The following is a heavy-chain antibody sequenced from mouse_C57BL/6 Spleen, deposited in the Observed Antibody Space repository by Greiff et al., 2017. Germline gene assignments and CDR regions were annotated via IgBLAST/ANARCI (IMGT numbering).Heavy chain of an antibody. Sequence: QVQLQQPGTELVKPGASVKLSCKASGYTFTSYWMHWVKQRPGQGLEWIGNINPSNGGTNYNEKFKSKATLTVDKSSSTAYMQLSSLTSEDSAVSYCARSDLLWHPFAYWAKGLWSLSLQ. J-gene: IGHJ3*01. CDR3: ARSDLLWHPFAY. CDR2: INPSNGGT. V-gene: IGHV1-53*01. CDR1: GYTFTSYW. D-gene: IGHD2-1*01.